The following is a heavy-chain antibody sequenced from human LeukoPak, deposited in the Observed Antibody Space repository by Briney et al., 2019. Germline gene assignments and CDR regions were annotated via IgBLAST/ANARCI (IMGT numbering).Heavy chain of an antibody. D-gene: IGHD1-14*01. Sequence: ASVKVSCKASGGTFSSYAISWVRQAPGQGLEWMGRIIPILGIANYAQKFQGRVTITADKSTSTAYLQLSSLRSEDTAVYYCARDRKHYYYYGMDVWGQGTTVTVSS. CDR3: ARDRKHYYYYGMDV. V-gene: IGHV1-69*04. CDR2: IIPILGIA. CDR1: GGTFSSYA. J-gene: IGHJ6*02.